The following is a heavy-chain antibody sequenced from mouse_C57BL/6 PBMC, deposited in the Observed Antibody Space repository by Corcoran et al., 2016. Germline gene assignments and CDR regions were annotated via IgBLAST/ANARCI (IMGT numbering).Heavy chain of an antibody. D-gene: IGHD2-3*01. Sequence: QIQLVQSGPELKKPGETVKISCKASGYTFTTYGMSWVKQAPGKGLKWMGWINTYSGVPTYADNFKGRFAFSLETSASTAYLQINNLKNEDTATYFCARVYDGYYRAMDYCGQGTSVTVSS. CDR3: ARVYDGYYRAMDY. CDR2: INTYSGVP. CDR1: GYTFTTYG. J-gene: IGHJ4*01. V-gene: IGHV9-3*01.